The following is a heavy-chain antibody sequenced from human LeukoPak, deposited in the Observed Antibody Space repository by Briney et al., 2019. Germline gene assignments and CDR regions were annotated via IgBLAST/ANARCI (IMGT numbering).Heavy chain of an antibody. CDR2: IYPGDFDA. Sequence: GESLKISCQGSGYSFPSYWIGWVRQMPGKGLGWMGIIYPGDFDARYSPSFQGQVTISADKSINTAYLQWSSLQASDTAMYYCGRLSGYYDSTSGYFDSWGQGTLLTVSS. CDR3: GRLSGYYDSTSGYFDS. D-gene: IGHD3-22*01. J-gene: IGHJ4*02. CDR1: GYSFPSYW. V-gene: IGHV5-51*01.